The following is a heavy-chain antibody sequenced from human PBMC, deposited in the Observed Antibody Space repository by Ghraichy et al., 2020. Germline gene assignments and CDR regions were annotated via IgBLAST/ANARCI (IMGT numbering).Heavy chain of an antibody. V-gene: IGHV4-34*01. CDR2: INNSGST. J-gene: IGHJ4*02. CDR3: ARGIWGPLFDY. D-gene: IGHD3-16*01. CDR1: GGSFSGYY. Sequence: SETLSLTCAVYGGSFSGYYWSWIRQPPGKGLEWIGEINNSGSTNYNPSLKSRVTISVDTSKNQFSLKLSSVTAADTAVYYCARGIWGPLFDYWGQGTLVTVSS.